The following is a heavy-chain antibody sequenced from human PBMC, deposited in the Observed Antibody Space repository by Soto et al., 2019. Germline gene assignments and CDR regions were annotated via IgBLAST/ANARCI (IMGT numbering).Heavy chain of an antibody. CDR1: CGSISSGGYY. V-gene: IGHV4-31*03. J-gene: IGHJ4*02. D-gene: IGHD3-22*01. CDR2: IYYSGST. CDR3: ARSFGYYYDSSGYYFTDY. Sequence: SETLSLTCTVSCGSISSGGYYWSWIRQHPGKGLEWIGYIYYSGSTYYNPSLKSRVTISVDTSKNQFSLKLSSVTAADTAVYYCARSFGYYYDSSGYYFTDYWGQGTLVTVYS.